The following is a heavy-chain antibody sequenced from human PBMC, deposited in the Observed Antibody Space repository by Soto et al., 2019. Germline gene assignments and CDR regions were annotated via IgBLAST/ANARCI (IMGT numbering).Heavy chain of an antibody. CDR3: ARVGGTYYYDSSGQAFDY. D-gene: IGHD3-22*01. Sequence: SETLSLTCAVYGGSFSGYYWSWIRQPPGKGLEWIGEINHSGSTNYNPSLKSRVTISVDTSKNQFSLKLSSVTAAATAVYYCARVGGTYYYDSSGQAFDYWGQGTLVTVSS. V-gene: IGHV4-34*01. CDR1: GGSFSGYY. J-gene: IGHJ4*02. CDR2: INHSGST.